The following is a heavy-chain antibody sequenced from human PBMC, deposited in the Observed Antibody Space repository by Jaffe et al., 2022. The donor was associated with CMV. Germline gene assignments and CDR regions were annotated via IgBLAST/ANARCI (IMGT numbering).Heavy chain of an antibody. Sequence: QVHLVQSAAEGKRPGASVKVSCQTSGYTFDNYGYSWVRQAPGQGLEWMGWISGFNGRPNYAQKFQGRVTLTTEVATNTTYLELRDLTSDDTAVYYCARDKVLQWPHPWYFDFWGQGTLVTVSS. CDR3: ARDKVLQWPHPWYFDF. CDR2: ISGFNGRP. V-gene: IGHV1-18*04. D-gene: IGHD6-19*01. J-gene: IGHJ4*02. CDR1: GYTFDNYG.